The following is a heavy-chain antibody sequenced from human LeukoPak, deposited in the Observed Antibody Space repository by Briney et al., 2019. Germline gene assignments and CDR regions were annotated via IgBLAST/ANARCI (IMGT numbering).Heavy chain of an antibody. V-gene: IGHV1-2*02. Sequence: ASVKVSCKASGYTFTSYGISWVRQAPGQRLEWMGWINPNSGGTNYAQKFQGRVTMTRDTSISTAYMELSRLRSDDTAVYYCARGIGYYDSSGYPDAFDIWGQGTMVTVSS. D-gene: IGHD3-22*01. CDR1: GYTFTSYG. CDR3: ARGIGYYDSSGYPDAFDI. CDR2: INPNSGGT. J-gene: IGHJ3*02.